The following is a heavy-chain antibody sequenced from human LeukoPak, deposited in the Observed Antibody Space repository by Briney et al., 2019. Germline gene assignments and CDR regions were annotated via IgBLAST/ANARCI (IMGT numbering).Heavy chain of an antibody. CDR1: GYSFTSYW. CDR3: ARQSSSGHDAFDI. D-gene: IGHD6-19*01. V-gene: IGHV5-51*01. CDR2: IYPGDSDT. J-gene: IGHJ3*02. Sequence: GESLQISCQGSGYSFTSYWIGWVRPMPGKGLEWMGIIYPGDSDTRYSPSFQGQVTISADKSISTAYLQWSSLKASDTAMYYCARQSSSGHDAFDIWGQGTMVTVSS.